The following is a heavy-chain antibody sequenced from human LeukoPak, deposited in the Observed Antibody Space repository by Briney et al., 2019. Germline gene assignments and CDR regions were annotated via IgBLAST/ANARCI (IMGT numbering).Heavy chain of an antibody. V-gene: IGHV3-30*04. J-gene: IGHJ4*02. CDR2: LAYDGTNQ. CDR3: AAPEYSSGWYSGYFDY. CDR1: GFTFNIYA. D-gene: IGHD6-19*01. Sequence: PGRSLRLSCVTSGFTFNIYAMHWVRHAPGKGLEWVALLAYDGTNQYYADSVKGRFTISRDNSKNTVDLQMNSLRPEDAAVYYCAAPEYSSGWYSGYFDYWGQGTLVTVSS.